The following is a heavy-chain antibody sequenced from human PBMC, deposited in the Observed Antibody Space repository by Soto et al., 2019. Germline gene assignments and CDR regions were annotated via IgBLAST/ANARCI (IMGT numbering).Heavy chain of an antibody. CDR1: GFTFSSYA. Sequence: EVQLLESGAGLVQPGGSLRLSCAASGFTFSSYAMSWVRQAPGKGLEWVSAISGSGGSTYYADSVKGRFTISRDNSKNTLYLQMNSLRAEDTAVYYCAKRAYYDFWSGYQHYFDYWGQGTLVTVSS. J-gene: IGHJ4*02. D-gene: IGHD3-3*01. CDR3: AKRAYYDFWSGYQHYFDY. CDR2: ISGSGGST. V-gene: IGHV3-23*01.